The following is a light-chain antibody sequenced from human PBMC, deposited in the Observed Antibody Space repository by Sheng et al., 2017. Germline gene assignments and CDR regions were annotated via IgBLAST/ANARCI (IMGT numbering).Light chain of an antibody. Sequence: QSVLTQSPSASASLGASVKVTCTLSSGHSSNAITWHQQQPEKGPRYLMKVNNDGSHSKGDGIPDRFSGSSSGAERYLTISSLQSEDEADYYCQTWGTGIAVFGGGTKLTVL. V-gene: IGLV4-69*01. CDR3: QTWGTGIAV. CDR1: SGHSSNA. J-gene: IGLJ2*01. CDR2: VNNDGSH.